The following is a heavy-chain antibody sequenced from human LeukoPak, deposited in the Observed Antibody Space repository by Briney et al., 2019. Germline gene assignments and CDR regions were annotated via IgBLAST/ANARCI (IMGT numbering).Heavy chain of an antibody. J-gene: IGHJ4*02. D-gene: IGHD3-9*01. CDR2: IFGSGGST. CDR1: GFTFSNYA. Sequence: GASLRLSCAASGFTFSNYAMSWAPQAPGKGLEWFSAIFGSGGSTYYADSVKGRFTISRDNPKNTLYLQMNSLRAEDTAVYYCAKWGDYDILTGYYDSDYWGQGTLVTVSS. V-gene: IGHV3-23*01. CDR3: AKWGDYDILTGYYDSDY.